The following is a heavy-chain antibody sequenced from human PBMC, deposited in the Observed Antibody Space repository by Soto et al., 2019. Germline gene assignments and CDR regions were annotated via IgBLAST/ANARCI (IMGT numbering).Heavy chain of an antibody. CDR3: ARHINFGSGTYYNPYYYYYGMDV. D-gene: IGHD3-10*01. CDR2: IYYSGST. V-gene: IGHV4-39*01. J-gene: IGHJ6*02. Sequence: SETLSLTCTVSGGSISSSNYYWGWIRQPPGKGLEWTGSIYYSGSTYYNPSLKSRVTISVDTSKNQFSLKLTSVTAADTAVYYCARHINFGSGTYYNPYYYYYGMDVWGQGTTVTVSS. CDR1: GGSISSSNYY.